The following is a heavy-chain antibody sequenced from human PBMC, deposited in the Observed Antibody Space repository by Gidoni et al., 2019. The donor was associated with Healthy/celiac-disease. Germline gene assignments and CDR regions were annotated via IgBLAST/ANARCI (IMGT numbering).Heavy chain of an antibody. V-gene: IGHV4-34*01. CDR2: INHSGST. D-gene: IGHD2-8*02. CDR1: GGSFRGYY. CDR3: ARVVRILNWTSPKDGKSTGGVDY. J-gene: IGHJ4*02. Sequence: QVQLQQWGAGLLKPSETLSLTCAVYGGSFRGYYWRWIRQPPGKGLELIGEINHSGSTNYNPSLKSRVTISVDTSKNQFSLKLSSVTAADTAVYYCARVVRILNWTSPKDGKSTGGVDYWGQGTLVTVSS.